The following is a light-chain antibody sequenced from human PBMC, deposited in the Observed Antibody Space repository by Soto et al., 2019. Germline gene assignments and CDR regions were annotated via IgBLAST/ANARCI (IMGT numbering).Light chain of an antibody. Sequence: DIQMTQSPSSLSASVGDRVTIACRASQTIQTFLNWYQQRPGKAPKLLIYGGSTLQSGVPSRFSGRRSGTDFTLTISNLQPEDFATYYRQQSYSSPFTFGPGTKVDIK. J-gene: IGKJ3*01. CDR3: QQSYSSPFT. CDR1: QTIQTF. V-gene: IGKV1-39*01. CDR2: GGS.